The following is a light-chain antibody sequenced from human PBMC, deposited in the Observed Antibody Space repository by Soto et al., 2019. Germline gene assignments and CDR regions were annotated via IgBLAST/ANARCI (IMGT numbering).Light chain of an antibody. CDR3: QHYTNWPPIT. CDR2: AAS. CDR1: QSIGSN. J-gene: IGKJ5*01. Sequence: ILMTQSPFTLSVSPGDSATLSCRASQSIGSNLAWYQQKPGQAPRLLIYAASTRVTGLPGRFSGRGSGTKFTPTISGLQSEDFAIYYCQHYTNWPPITFGQGTRLEIK. V-gene: IGKV3-15*01.